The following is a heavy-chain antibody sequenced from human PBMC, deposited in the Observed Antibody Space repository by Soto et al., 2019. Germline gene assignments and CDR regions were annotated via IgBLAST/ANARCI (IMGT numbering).Heavy chain of an antibody. CDR2: ISSSSSYI. D-gene: IGHD3-16*01. J-gene: IGHJ2*01. V-gene: IGHV3-21*01. CDR1: GFTFSSYS. CDR3: AGGDLRVGAVWYFDL. Sequence: EVQLVESGGGLVKPGGSLRLSCAASGFTFSSYSMNWVRQAPGKGLEWVSSISSSSSYIYYADSVKGRFTISRDNAKNSLYLQMNSLRAEDTAVYYCAGGDLRVGAVWYFDLWGRGTLVTVSS.